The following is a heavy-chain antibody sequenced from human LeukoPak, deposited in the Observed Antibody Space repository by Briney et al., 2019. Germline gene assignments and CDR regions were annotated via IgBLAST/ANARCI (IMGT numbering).Heavy chain of an antibody. CDR1: GFTFSNYG. Sequence: GESLRLSCAASGFTFSNYGMSWVRQAPGKGLEWVSVISGSGGGTYYADSVKGRFTISRDNSKNTVYLQMNSLRAEDMAVYYCVKARMPHCGTDCLESWGQGTLVTVSS. V-gene: IGHV3-23*01. J-gene: IGHJ4*02. CDR3: VKARMPHCGTDCLES. CDR2: ISGSGGGT. D-gene: IGHD2-21*02.